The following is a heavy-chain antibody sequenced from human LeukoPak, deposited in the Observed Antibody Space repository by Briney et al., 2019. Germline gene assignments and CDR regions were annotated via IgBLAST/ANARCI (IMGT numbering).Heavy chain of an antibody. V-gene: IGHV4-61*01. J-gene: IGHJ6*03. CDR2: NYSTGST. CDR1: GGSISITSYY. CDR3: AKFFYASSDYEKDYYYYYMDV. D-gene: IGHD3-22*01. Sequence: SETLSLTCTVSGGSISITSYYWTRLPQPPGKELMGIGNNYSTGSTSYNPSHKSRATISIESSNNQVSLKRSSVTAADTAVYCRAKFFYASSDYEKDYYYYYMDVWSKGTTVTVSS.